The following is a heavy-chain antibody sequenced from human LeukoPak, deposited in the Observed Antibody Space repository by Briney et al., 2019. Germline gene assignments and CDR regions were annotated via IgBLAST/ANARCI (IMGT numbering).Heavy chain of an antibody. D-gene: IGHD2-21*01. CDR2: IFYSGNT. V-gene: IGHV4-39*07. Sequence: SETLSLTCTVSGASISSSSFYWGWIRQPPGKGLEWIGSIFYSGNTYYTPSLQSRVTMSLDTSKSQFSLTLTSVAAADTAVYYCARQIAVVEPTDPNWFDSWGQGTLVTVSS. CDR1: GASISSSSFY. CDR3: ARQIAVVEPTDPNWFDS. J-gene: IGHJ5*01.